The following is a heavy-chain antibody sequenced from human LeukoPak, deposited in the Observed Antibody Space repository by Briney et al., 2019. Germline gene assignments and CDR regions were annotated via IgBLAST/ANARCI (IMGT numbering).Heavy chain of an antibody. J-gene: IGHJ5*02. CDR1: GGSISGYY. CDR3: VRSKSGTSGWFDP. Sequence: SETLSLTCTVSGGSISGYYWSWIWQPPGKGLEWIGYIYYTGSTNYNPSLDGRVTISVDTSQNHFSLKVSSVTAADTAVYYCVRSKSGTSGWFDPWGQGTLVTVPS. D-gene: IGHD4-23*01. CDR2: IYYTGST. V-gene: IGHV4-59*01.